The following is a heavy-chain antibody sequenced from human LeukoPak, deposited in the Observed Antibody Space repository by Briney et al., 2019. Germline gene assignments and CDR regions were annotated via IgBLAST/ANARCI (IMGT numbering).Heavy chain of an antibody. CDR2: IYYSGST. CDR1: GGSISSGDYY. J-gene: IGHJ3*02. CDR3: ARRFASAFDI. Sequence: PSQTLSLTSTVSGGSISSGDYYWSWIRQPPGKGLEWIGYIYYSGSTYYNPSLKSRVTISVDTSKDQFSPKLSSVTAADTAVYYCARRFASAFDIWGQGTMVTVSS. D-gene: IGHD3-3*01. V-gene: IGHV4-30-4*08.